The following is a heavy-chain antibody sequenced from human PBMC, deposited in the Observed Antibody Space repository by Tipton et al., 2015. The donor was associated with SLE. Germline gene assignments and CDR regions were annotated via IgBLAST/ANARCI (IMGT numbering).Heavy chain of an antibody. V-gene: IGHV4-31*11. CDR2: IYYSGST. CDR1: GYSISSGYY. J-gene: IGHJ4*02. CDR3: ARGRVDTALGYFDY. D-gene: IGHD5-18*01. Sequence: TLSLTCAVSGYSISSGYYWSWIRQHPGKGLEWIGYIYYSGSTYYNPSLKSRVTISVDTSKNQFSLKLSSVTAADTAVYYCARGRVDTALGYFDYWGQGTLVTVSS.